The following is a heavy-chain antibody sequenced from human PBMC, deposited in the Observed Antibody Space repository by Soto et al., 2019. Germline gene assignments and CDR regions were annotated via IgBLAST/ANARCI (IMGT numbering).Heavy chain of an antibody. CDR1: GFTFSSYS. CDR3: ARGRGAAGTDSVQYYGMDV. CDR2: ISSSSSYI. V-gene: IGHV3-21*01. Sequence: EVQLVESGGGLVKPGVSLRLSCAASGFTFSSYSMNWVRQAPGKGLEWVSSISSSSSYIYYADSVKGRFTISRDNAKNSLYLQMNSLRAEDTAVYYCARGRGAAGTDSVQYYGMDVWGQGTTVTVSS. J-gene: IGHJ6*02. D-gene: IGHD6-13*01.